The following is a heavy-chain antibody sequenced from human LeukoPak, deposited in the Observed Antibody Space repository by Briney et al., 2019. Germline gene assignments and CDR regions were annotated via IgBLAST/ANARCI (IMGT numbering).Heavy chain of an antibody. J-gene: IGHJ6*03. V-gene: IGHV1-2*02. Sequence: ASVKVSCKASGYTFTGYYMHWVRQAPGQGLERMGWINPNSGGTNYAQKFQGRVTMTRDTSISTAYMELSRVRSDDTAVYYCARDIRRYYYYYMDVWGKGTTVTVSS. CDR2: INPNSGGT. CDR3: ARDIRRYYYYYMDV. CDR1: GYTFTGYY.